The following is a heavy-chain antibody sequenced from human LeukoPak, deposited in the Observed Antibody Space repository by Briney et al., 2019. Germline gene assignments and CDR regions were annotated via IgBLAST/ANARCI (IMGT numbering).Heavy chain of an antibody. J-gene: IGHJ5*02. CDR2: IWYDGSDR. V-gene: IGHV3-33*01. D-gene: IGHD2/OR15-2a*01. CDR1: RFTFSNYG. Sequence: PGRSLRLSCAASRFTFSNYGMHWVRQAPGKGLEWVAVIWYDGSDRYYADSVKGRFTISRDNSKNMVYLQMDSLRAEDTAVYYCTFFDAWGQGTLVTVSS. CDR3: TFFDA.